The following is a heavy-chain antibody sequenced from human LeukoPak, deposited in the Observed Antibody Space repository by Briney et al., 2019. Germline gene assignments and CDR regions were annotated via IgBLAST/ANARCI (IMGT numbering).Heavy chain of an antibody. CDR1: GFTFSSYA. D-gene: IGHD3-10*01. V-gene: IGHV3-23*01. Sequence: SGGSLRLSCAASGFTFSSYAMSCVRQAPGKGLEWVSAISGSGGSTYYADSVKGRFTISRDNSKNTLYLQMNSLRAEDTAVYYCAKEDSMVRGVITQYNWFDPWGQGTLVTVSS. J-gene: IGHJ5*02. CDR3: AKEDSMVRGVITQYNWFDP. CDR2: ISGSGGST.